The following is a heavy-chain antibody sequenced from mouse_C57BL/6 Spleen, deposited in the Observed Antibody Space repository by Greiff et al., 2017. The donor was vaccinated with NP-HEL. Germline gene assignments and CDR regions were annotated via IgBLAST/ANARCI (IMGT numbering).Heavy chain of an antibody. V-gene: IGHV1-61*01. Sequence: QVQLQQPGAELVRPGSSVKLSCKASGYTFTSYWMDWVQQRPGQGLEWIGNIYPSDSETHYNQKFKDKATLTVDKSSSTAYMQRSSLTSEDSAVYYCASPLYWYGSSSPYGYWGQGTLVTVSA. CDR3: ASPLYWYGSSSPYGY. J-gene: IGHJ3*02. CDR1: GYTFTSYW. D-gene: IGHD1-1*01. CDR2: IYPSDSET.